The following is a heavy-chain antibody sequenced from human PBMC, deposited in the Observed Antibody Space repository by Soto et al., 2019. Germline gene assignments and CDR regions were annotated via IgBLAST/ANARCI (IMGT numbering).Heavy chain of an antibody. CDR1: GVTFSSYA. V-gene: IGHV1-69*06. CDR2: IIPIFGTA. CDR3: ARASGTAMVPGY. J-gene: IGHJ4*02. Sequence: SVKFSCKSSGVTFSSYAISWVRQAPGQGLEWMGGIIPIFGTASYAQKFQGRVTITADKSTSTAYMELSSLRSEDTAVYYCARASGTAMVPGYWGQGNLVTVSS. D-gene: IGHD5-18*01.